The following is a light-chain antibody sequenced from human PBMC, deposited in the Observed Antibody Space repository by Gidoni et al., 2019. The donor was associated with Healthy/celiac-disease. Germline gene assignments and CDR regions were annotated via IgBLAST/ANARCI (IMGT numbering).Light chain of an antibody. CDR1: SSDVGNYNY. CDR2: DVY. CDR3: CSYAGSFSVV. Sequence: QSALPQPRSVSGSPGQSVTISCPGTSSDVGNYNYVSWYQQYPGKAPKLMIYDVYKRPSGVPDRFSGSKSGNTASLTIAGIQAEDEADYYCCSYAGSFSVVFGGGTKLTVL. J-gene: IGLJ2*01. V-gene: IGLV2-11*01.